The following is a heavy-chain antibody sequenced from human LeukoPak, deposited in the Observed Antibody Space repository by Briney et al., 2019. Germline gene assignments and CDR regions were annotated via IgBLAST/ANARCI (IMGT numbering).Heavy chain of an antibody. CDR3: ARGNPRGYCSSTSCRYFDY. D-gene: IGHD2-2*01. CDR1: GGSFSGYY. Sequence: PSETLSLTCAVYGGSFSGYYWSWIRQPPGKGLEWIGEINHSGSTNYNPSLKSRVTIPVDTSKNQFSLKLSSVTAADTAVYYCARGNPRGYCSSTSCRYFDYWGQGTLVTVSS. J-gene: IGHJ4*02. V-gene: IGHV4-34*01. CDR2: INHSGST.